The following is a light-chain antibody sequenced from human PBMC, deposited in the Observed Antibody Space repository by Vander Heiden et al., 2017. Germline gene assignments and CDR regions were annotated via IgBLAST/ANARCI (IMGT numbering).Light chain of an antibody. J-gene: IGLJ2*01. CDR3: SSYTSSSTLV. V-gene: IGLV2-14*01. CDR2: EVS. CDR1: SSDVGGYKY. Sequence: QSALTQPASVSVSPGQSITIPCIGTSSDVGGYKYVSWYQQYPGKAPQLMIYEVSNRPSGVSNRFSGSKSGNTASLTISGLQAEDEADYYCSSYTSSSTLVFGGGTKVTVL.